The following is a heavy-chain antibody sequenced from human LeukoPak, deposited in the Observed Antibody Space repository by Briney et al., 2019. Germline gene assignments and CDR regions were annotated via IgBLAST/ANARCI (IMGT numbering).Heavy chain of an antibody. J-gene: IGHJ4*02. V-gene: IGHV4-31*03. CDR1: GGSISSGGYY. CDR3: ARERDSYYYDSSGYTGIDY. CDR2: IYYSGST. Sequence: SQTLSLTCTVSGGSISSGGYYWSWIRQHPGKGLEWIGYIYYSGSTYHNPSLKSRVTISVDTSKNQFSLKLSSVTAADTAVYYCARERDSYYYDSSGYTGIDYWGQGTLVTVSS. D-gene: IGHD3-22*01.